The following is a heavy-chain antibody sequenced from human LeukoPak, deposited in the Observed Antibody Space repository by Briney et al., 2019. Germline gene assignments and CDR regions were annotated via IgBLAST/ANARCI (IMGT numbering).Heavy chain of an antibody. CDR3: ARDKGDYDTSGSLFVF. Sequence: GGSLRLSCAASGFTVSSNYMSWVRQAPRKGLEWVANINQDGSKTYYVDSLKDRFTISRDNAKNSLYLQMNSLRAEDTAVYYCARDKGDYDTSGSLFVFGGQGTLVTVSS. CDR1: GFTVSSNY. V-gene: IGHV3-7*03. CDR2: INQDGSKT. D-gene: IGHD3-22*01. J-gene: IGHJ4*02.